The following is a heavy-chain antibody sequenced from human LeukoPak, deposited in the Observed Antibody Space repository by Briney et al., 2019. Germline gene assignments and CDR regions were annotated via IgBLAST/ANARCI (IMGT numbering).Heavy chain of an antibody. D-gene: IGHD6-6*01. CDR2: ISSSSSYI. J-gene: IGHJ4*02. CDR3: ARIETTLAKQLVGPAGPIDY. V-gene: IGHV3-21*01. CDR1: GFTFSSYS. Sequence: SGGSLRLSCAASGFTFSSYSMNWVRQAPGKGLEWVSSISSSSSYIYYADSVKGRFTISRDNARNSLYLQMNSLRAEDTAVYYCARIETTLAKQLVGPAGPIDYWGQGTLVTVSS.